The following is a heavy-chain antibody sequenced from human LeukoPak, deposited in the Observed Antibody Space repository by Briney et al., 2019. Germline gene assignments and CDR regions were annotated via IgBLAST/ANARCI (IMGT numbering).Heavy chain of an antibody. CDR2: LHNSGDT. V-gene: IGHV3-53*01. Sequence: WGSLRLSCVAYGFTVSSHYMSWVRQAPGKGLEWVAVLHNSGDTYYAASVKGRFTISRDNSKNTLYLQMNTQRAEDTAVYYCARGKVYYYYDYWGQGTLLSVSS. CDR1: GFTVSSHY. D-gene: IGHD5/OR15-5a*01. CDR3: ARGKVYYYYDY. J-gene: IGHJ4*02.